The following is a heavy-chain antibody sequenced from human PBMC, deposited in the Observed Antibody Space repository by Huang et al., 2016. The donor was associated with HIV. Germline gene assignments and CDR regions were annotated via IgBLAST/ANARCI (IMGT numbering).Heavy chain of an antibody. CDR3: ARDSDYYDSSGYYYAYNWFDP. D-gene: IGHD3-22*01. CDR1: GFTFCSYS. V-gene: IGHV3-48*02. J-gene: IGHJ5*02. Sequence: EVQLVESGGGLVQPGGSLRLSCAASGFTFCSYSMNWVRQAPGKGLEWVSYISSSSSTIYDADSVKGRFTISRDNAKNSLYLQMNSLRDEDTAVYYCARDSDYYDSSGYYYAYNWFDPWGQGTLVTVSS. CDR2: ISSSSSTI.